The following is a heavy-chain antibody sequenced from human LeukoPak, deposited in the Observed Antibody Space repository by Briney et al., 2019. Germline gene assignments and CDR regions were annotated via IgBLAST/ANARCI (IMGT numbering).Heavy chain of an antibody. CDR3: ARDRGGIYYYYYYGMDV. Sequence: GRSLRLSCAASGFPFSSYAMHWVRRAPGKGLEWGAVLSYDGSNKYYADSVKVRFTISRDNSKNTLYLQMNSLRAEDTAVYYCARDRGGIYYYYYYGMDVWGQGTTVTVSS. V-gene: IGHV3-30*04. CDR1: GFPFSSYA. J-gene: IGHJ6*02. CDR2: LSYDGSNK. D-gene: IGHD4-23*01.